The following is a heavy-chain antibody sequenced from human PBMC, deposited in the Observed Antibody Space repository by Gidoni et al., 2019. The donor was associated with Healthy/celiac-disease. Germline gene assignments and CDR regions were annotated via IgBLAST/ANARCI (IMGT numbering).Heavy chain of an antibody. CDR2: SIAYNGNT. D-gene: IGHD4-17*01. CDR3: ARDSYGDYTYYYYGMDV. CDR1: GYTFTSYG. Sequence: QVQLVQSGAEVKTPGASVKVSCQASGYTFTSYGISRVRQAPGQGLGWMGWSIAYNGNTNYAQKLQGRVTMTTDTSTSTAYMELRSLRSDEAAVYYCARDSYGDYTYYYYGMDVWGQGTTVTVSS. V-gene: IGHV1-18*01. J-gene: IGHJ6*02.